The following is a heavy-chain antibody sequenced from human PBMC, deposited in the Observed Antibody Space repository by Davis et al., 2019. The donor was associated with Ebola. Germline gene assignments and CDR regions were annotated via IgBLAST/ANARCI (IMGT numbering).Heavy chain of an antibody. V-gene: IGHV4-30-4*01. Sequence: SETLSLTCTVSVRAFCRGDYYWSWIRQPPGKGLEWIGYIYFNGNTFYNSSLRSRVVISIDTSKNQFSLDLSSVTAADTALYYSVRDQGWALQPDYWGQGTLVTVSS. CDR3: VRDQGWALQPDY. CDR2: IYFNGNT. D-gene: IGHD1-26*01. CDR1: VRAFCRGDYY. J-gene: IGHJ4*02.